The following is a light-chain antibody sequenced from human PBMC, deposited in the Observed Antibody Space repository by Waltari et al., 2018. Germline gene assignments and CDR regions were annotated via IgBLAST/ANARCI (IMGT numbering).Light chain of an antibody. CDR2: GTS. J-gene: IGKJ2*01. CDR1: QNVSSN. V-gene: IGKV3D-15*01. CDR3: QQYKNWPPYT. Sequence: EIVMTQSPATLSVSPGERATLSCRASQNVSSNLAWYQQEPGQAPRLLIYGTSTRATGIPARFSGSGSGKEFTLTIGSLQSEDFAVYYCQQYKNWPPYTFGQGTKLEIK.